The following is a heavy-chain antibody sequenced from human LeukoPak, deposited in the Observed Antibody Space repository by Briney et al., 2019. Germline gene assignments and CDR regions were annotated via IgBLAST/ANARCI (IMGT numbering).Heavy chain of an antibody. J-gene: IGHJ4*02. CDR1: GYVFTSYG. D-gene: IGHD3-22*01. Sequence: ASVKVSCKASGYVFTSYGISWVRQAPGQGLEWMGWISAYNGNTNYAQSLQGRVTMTTDTSTSTAYMELRSLRSDDTAVYYCARLSGSSAYSAVDYWGQGTLVTVSS. V-gene: IGHV1-18*01. CDR3: ARLSGSSAYSAVDY. CDR2: ISAYNGNT.